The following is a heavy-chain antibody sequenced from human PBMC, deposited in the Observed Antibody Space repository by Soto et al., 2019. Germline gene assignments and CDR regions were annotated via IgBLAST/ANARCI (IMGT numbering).Heavy chain of an antibody. J-gene: IGHJ4*02. CDR1: GFTFSSYS. D-gene: IGHD2-2*02. V-gene: IGHV3-48*01. CDR3: ARDKATSGQDYCSSTSCYMGEEADY. CDR2: ISSSSSTI. Sequence: GGSLRLSCAASGFTFSSYSMNWVRQAPGKGLEWVSYISSSSSTIYYADSVKGRFTISRDNAKNSLYLQMNSLRAEETAVYYCARDKATSGQDYCSSTSCYMGEEADYWGQGTLVTVSS.